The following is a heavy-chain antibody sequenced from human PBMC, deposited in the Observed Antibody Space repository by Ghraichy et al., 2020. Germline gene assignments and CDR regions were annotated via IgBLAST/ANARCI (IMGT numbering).Heavy chain of an antibody. CDR3: ASFIHYYDSSGSHKYFDY. J-gene: IGHJ4*02. V-gene: IGHV6-1*01. CDR1: GDSVSSNSAA. D-gene: IGHD3-22*01. CDR2: TYYRSKWYN. Sequence: SQTLSLTCAISGDSVSSNSAAWNWIRQSPSRGLEWLGRTYYRSKWYNDYAVSVKSRITINPDTSKNQFSLQLNSVTPEDTAVYYCASFIHYYDSSGSHKYFDYWGQGTLVTVSS.